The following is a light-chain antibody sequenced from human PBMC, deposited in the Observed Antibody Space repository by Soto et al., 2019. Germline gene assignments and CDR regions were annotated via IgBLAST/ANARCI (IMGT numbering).Light chain of an antibody. CDR2: DVS. J-gene: IGLJ1*01. CDR1: SNDVGAYNY. CDR3: TSYTTISTYV. Sequence: QSVLTQPASMSGSPGQSITISCTGTSNDVGAYNYVSWYQQYPGKAPKLMIYDVSSRPSGVSNRFSGSKSGNTASLTISGLQAEDEADYYCTSYTTISTYVFGTGTKLTVL. V-gene: IGLV2-14*01.